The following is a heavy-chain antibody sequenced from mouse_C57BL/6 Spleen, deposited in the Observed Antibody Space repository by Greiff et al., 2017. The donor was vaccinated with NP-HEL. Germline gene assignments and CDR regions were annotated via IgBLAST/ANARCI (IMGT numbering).Heavy chain of an antibody. Sequence: EVKLMESGGGLVKPGGSLKLSCAASGFTFSDYGMHWVRQAPEKGLEWVAYISSGSSTIYYADTVKGRFTISRDNAKNTLFLQMTSLRSEDTAMYYCARYTTVVAPSFDVWGTGTTVTVSS. J-gene: IGHJ1*03. CDR2: ISSGSSTI. CDR1: GFTFSDYG. D-gene: IGHD1-1*01. V-gene: IGHV5-17*01. CDR3: ARYTTVVAPSFDV.